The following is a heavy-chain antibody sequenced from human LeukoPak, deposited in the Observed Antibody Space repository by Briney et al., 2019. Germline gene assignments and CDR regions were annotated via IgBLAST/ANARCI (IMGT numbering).Heavy chain of an antibody. CDR3: ARDHRYAFDN. CDR1: GFNFIDYS. Sequence: GGSLRLSCAVSGFNFIDYSMNWVRQAPGKGLEWISYIEISSGNTKYADSVKGRFTISRDKARNSLYLQMNSLRVEDTAMYYCARDHRYAFDNWGHGTLVTVSS. CDR2: IEISSGNT. V-gene: IGHV3-48*01. D-gene: IGHD5-12*01. J-gene: IGHJ4*01.